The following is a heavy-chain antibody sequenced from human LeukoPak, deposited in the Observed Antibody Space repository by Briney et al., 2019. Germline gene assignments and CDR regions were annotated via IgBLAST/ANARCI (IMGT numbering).Heavy chain of an antibody. V-gene: IGHV4-59*01. CDR3: ARVSLGSSFDY. J-gene: IGHJ4*02. D-gene: IGHD6-19*01. Sequence: SETLSLTCTVSGGSISSYYWSWIRQPPGKGLEWIGYIYYSGSTNYNPSLKSRVTISVDTSKNQFSLKLSSVTAADTAVYYCARVSLGSSFDYWGQGTLVTVSS. CDR2: IYYSGST. CDR1: GGSISSYY.